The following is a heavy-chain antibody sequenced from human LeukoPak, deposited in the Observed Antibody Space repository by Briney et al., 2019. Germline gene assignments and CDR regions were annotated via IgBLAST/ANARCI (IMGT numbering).Heavy chain of an antibody. CDR3: ARGAYDILTGYYLPVWYDY. CDR2: ISYDGSNK. V-gene: IGHV3-30*04. J-gene: IGHJ4*02. Sequence: GRSLRLSCAASGFTFSTYAMHWVRQAPGKGLEWVAVISYDGSNKYYADSVKGRFTISRDNAKNSLYLQMNSLRAEDTAVYYCARGAYDILTGYYLPVWYDYWGQGTLVTVSS. CDR1: GFTFSTYA. D-gene: IGHD3-9*01.